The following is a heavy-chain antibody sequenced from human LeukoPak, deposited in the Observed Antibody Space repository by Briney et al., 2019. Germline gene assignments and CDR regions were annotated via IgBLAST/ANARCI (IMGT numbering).Heavy chain of an antibody. CDR1: GGSISSGGYY. J-gene: IGHJ5*02. V-gene: IGHV4-61*08. CDR3: ARALYGGNSGNWFDP. Sequence: SETLSLTCTVSGGSISSGGYYWSWIRQHPGTGLEWIGYIYYSGSTNYNPSLKSRVTISVDTSKNQFSLKLSSVTAADTAVYYCARALYGGNSGNWFDPWGQGTLVTVSS. CDR2: IYYSGST. D-gene: IGHD4-23*01.